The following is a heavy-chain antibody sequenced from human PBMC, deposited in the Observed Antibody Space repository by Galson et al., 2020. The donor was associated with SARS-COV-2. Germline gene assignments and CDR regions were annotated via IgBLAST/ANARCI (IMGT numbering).Heavy chain of an antibody. CDR3: ARQGVNMIVLVTFPCWYFDL. D-gene: IGHD3-22*01. V-gene: IGHV4-38-2*02. CDR1: GYSVSTTNY. J-gene: IGHJ2*01. CDR2: VYPSGTT. Sequence: SETLSLTCTVSGYSVSTTNYWGWVRQPPGRGLEWIGSVYPSGTTYYNPSLKSRVTISVDTSKNQFSLRLDSVTAADTALYYCARQGVNMIVLVTFPCWYFDLWGRGTLVTVSS.